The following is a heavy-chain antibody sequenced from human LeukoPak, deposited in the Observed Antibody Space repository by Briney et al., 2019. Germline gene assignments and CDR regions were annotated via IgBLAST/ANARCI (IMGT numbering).Heavy chain of an antibody. Sequence: PGGSLRLSCATSGFTFTTFWMHWVRQAPGKGLVWVSRINHDGSSTNYADSVKGRFTISRDNAKNTLYLQMNSLRVEDTAVYYCGRGELPAAVDSWGQGTLVTVSS. CDR2: INHDGSST. V-gene: IGHV3-74*01. D-gene: IGHD2-2*01. CDR3: GRGELPAAVDS. CDR1: GFTFTTFW. J-gene: IGHJ4*02.